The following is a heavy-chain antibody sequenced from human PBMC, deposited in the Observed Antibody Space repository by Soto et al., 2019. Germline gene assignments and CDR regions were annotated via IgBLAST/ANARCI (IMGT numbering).Heavy chain of an antibody. J-gene: IGHJ4*02. CDR3: ARDLYYDRYFDY. CDR2: INPSGGST. D-gene: IGHD3-22*01. V-gene: IGHV1-46*01. Sequence: ASVKVSCKASGGTFSSYAISWVRQAPGQGLEWMGIINPSGGSTSYAQKFQGRVTMTRDTSTSTVYMELSSLRSEDTAVYYCARDLYYDRYFDYWGQGTLVTVSS. CDR1: GGTFSSYA.